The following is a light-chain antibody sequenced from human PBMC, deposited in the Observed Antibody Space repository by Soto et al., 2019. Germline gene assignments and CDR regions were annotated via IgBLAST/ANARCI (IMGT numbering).Light chain of an antibody. J-gene: IGKJ5*01. V-gene: IGKV1-39*01. CDR3: QQSHSTPIS. Sequence: DIQMTQSPSSLSASVGDRVTMTCRASQSASTFVNWYQQKPGKAPKLLIYGASILQSDVPSRFSGGGSGTDFTLTISTLQPEDFATYYCQQSHSTPISFGQGTRLDI. CDR1: QSASTF. CDR2: GAS.